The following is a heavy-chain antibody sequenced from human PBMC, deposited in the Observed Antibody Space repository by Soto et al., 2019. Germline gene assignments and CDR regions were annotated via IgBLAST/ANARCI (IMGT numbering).Heavy chain of an antibody. V-gene: IGHV3-23*01. D-gene: IGHD2-15*01. J-gene: IGHJ4*02. CDR3: AKDGEGKVVEVAANDNGMFDY. CDR2: ISGSGGST. Sequence: EVQLLESGGGLVQPGGSLRLSCAASGFTFSSYAMSWVRQAPGKGLEWVSAISGSGGSTYYADSVKGRFTISRDNSKNTLYLQMNSLRAEDTAVYYCAKDGEGKVVEVAANDNGMFDYWGQGTLVTVSS. CDR1: GFTFSSYA.